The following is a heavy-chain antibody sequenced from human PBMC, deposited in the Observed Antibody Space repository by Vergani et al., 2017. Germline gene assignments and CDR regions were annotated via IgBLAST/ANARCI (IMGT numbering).Heavy chain of an antibody. D-gene: IGHD3-10*01. CDR2: ISWDGGST. V-gene: IGHV3-43*01. CDR3: AKDSGLLLWFGEFDY. CDR1: GFTFDDYT. J-gene: IGHJ4*02. Sequence: EVQLVESGGVVVQHGGSLRLSCAASGFTFDDYTMHWVRQAPGKGLEWVSLISWDGGSTYYADSVKGRFTISRDNSKNSLYLQMNSLRTEDTALYYCAKDSGLLLWFGEFDYGGQGTLVTVSS.